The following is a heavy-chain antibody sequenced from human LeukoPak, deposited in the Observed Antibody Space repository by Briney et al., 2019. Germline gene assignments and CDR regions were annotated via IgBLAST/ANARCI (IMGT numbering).Heavy chain of an antibody. D-gene: IGHD6-19*01. V-gene: IGHV5-51*01. J-gene: IGHJ4*02. Sequence: PGESLKISCKGSGYGFTSYWIGRVRQMPGKGLEWMGIIYPGDSDTRYSPSFQGQVTISADKSISTAYLQVSILKGEDSAISYYPRLSGMYVDPGYWGQGTLVTVSS. CDR1: GYGFTSYW. CDR3: PRLSGMYVDPGY. CDR2: IYPGDSDT.